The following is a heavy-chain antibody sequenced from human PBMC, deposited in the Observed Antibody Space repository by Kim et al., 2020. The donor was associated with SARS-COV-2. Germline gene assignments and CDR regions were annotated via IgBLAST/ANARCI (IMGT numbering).Heavy chain of an antibody. J-gene: IGHJ4*02. CDR2: IIPIFGTA. D-gene: IGHD6-13*01. CDR1: GGTFSSYA. CDR3: AREARIAAAGDNVDYFDY. V-gene: IGHV1-69*13. Sequence: SVKVSCKASGGTFSSYAISWVRQAPGQGLEWMGGIIPIFGTANYAQKFQGRVTITADESTSTAYMELSSLRSEDTAVYYCAREARIAAAGDNVDYFDYWGQGTLVTVSS.